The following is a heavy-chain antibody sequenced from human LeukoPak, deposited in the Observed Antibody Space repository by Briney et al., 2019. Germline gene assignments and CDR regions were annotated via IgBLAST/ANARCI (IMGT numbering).Heavy chain of an antibody. V-gene: IGHV3-21*01. D-gene: IGHD1-26*01. Sequence: GGSLRLSCGASGFTFSSYNMNWVRQAPGKGLEWVSSISSSSNYIYYADSVKGRFTISRDNAKNSLYLQMNGLRAEDTAVYYCARGGNAFDIWGQGTMVTVSS. CDR3: ARGGNAFDI. CDR2: ISSSSNYI. CDR1: GFTFSSYN. J-gene: IGHJ3*02.